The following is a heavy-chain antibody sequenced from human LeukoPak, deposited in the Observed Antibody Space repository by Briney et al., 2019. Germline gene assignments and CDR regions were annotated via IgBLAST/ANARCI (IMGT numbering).Heavy chain of an antibody. J-gene: IGHJ4*02. Sequence: GGSLRLSCAASGFTFSSYAMSWVRQAPGKGLEWVSAISGSGGSTYYADSVKGRFTISRDNSKNTLYLQMNSLRAEDTAVYYCAKGRGLGVVVPAAPHDYWGQGTLVTAPS. CDR3: AKGRGLGVVVPAAPHDY. V-gene: IGHV3-23*01. CDR2: ISGSGGST. D-gene: IGHD2-2*01. CDR1: GFTFSSYA.